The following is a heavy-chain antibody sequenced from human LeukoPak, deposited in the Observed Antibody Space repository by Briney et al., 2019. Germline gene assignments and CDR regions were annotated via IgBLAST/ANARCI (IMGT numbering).Heavy chain of an antibody. CDR2: INPSGGSS. J-gene: IGHJ5*02. D-gene: IGHD2-2*01. Sequence: GASVKVSCKASGYTFTSYYMHWVRQAPGQGLEWMGIINPSGGSSSYAQKFQGRVTMTRDTSTSTVYMELSSLRSEDTAVYYCARDHKDCSSTSCQYCCNWFDPWGQGTLVTVSS. V-gene: IGHV1-46*01. CDR1: GYTFTSYY. CDR3: ARDHKDCSSTSCQYCCNWFDP.